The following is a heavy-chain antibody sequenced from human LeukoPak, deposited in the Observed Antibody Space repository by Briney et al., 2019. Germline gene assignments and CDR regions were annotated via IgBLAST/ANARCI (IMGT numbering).Heavy chain of an antibody. J-gene: IGHJ4*02. CDR2: IIPIFGTA. V-gene: IGHV1-69*13. Sequence: ASVKVSCKASGGTFSSYAISWVRQAPGQGLEWMGGIIPIFGTANYAQKFQGRVTITADESTSTAYMEPSSLRSEDTAVYYCARASNYYGSGSYPLLDYWGQGTLVTVSS. D-gene: IGHD3-10*01. CDR3: ARASNYYGSGSYPLLDY. CDR1: GGTFSSYA.